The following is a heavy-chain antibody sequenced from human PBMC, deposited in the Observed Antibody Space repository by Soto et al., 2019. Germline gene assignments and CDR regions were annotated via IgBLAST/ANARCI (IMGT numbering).Heavy chain of an antibody. Sequence: PEETLSLTCSVSVGSIRGSYRSWIRQSPGKGLEWLGYVYYTGGTNYSPSLRSRVSISVDTSKNEFSLRLSSVTAADTAVYFCARSVAVPGAHIDYWGQGTQVTVSS. D-gene: IGHD6-19*01. CDR1: VGSIRGSY. V-gene: IGHV4-59*01. CDR3: ARSVAVPGAHIDY. J-gene: IGHJ4*02. CDR2: VYYTGGT.